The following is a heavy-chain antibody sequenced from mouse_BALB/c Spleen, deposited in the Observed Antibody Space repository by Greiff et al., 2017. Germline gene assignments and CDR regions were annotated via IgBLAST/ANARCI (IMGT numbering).Heavy chain of an antibody. Sequence: QVQLQQSGPGLVAPSQSLSITCTVSGFSLTGYGVNWVRQPPGKGLEWLGMIWGDGSTDYNSALKSRLSISKDNSKSQVFLKMNSLQTDDTARYYCARDDGDDYDGFAYWGQGTLVTVSA. CDR3: ARDDGDDYDGFAY. V-gene: IGHV2-6-7*01. CDR1: GFSLTGYG. CDR2: IWGDGST. J-gene: IGHJ3*01. D-gene: IGHD2-4*01.